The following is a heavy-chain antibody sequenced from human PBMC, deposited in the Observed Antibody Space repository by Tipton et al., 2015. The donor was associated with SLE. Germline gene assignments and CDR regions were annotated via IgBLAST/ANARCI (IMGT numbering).Heavy chain of an antibody. CDR3: ARDRADATTGGF. CDR2: FNSYHGNT. Sequence: QVQLVQSGDEVKKPGASVRVSCQTSGYPFASYAISWVRQAPGQGLEWMGWFNSYHGNTTYAQKFQGRLTMTADTSTSTVYMELRGLKLDDTAVYYCARDRADATTGGFWGQGTLVAVSS. J-gene: IGHJ4*02. CDR1: GYPFASYA. V-gene: IGHV1-18*01. D-gene: IGHD5-24*01.